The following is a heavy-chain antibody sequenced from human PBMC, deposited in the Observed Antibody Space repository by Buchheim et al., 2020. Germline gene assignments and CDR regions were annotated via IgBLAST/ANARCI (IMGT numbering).Heavy chain of an antibody. D-gene: IGHD1-7*01. CDR2: IKQDGSEK. V-gene: IGHV3-7*01. J-gene: IGHJ4*02. Sequence: EVQLVESGGGLVQPGGSLRLSCAASGFTFSNYWMSWVRQAPGKGLEWVANIKQDGSEKYYVDSVKGRFTISRDNAKNSLYLQMNSLRAEDTAVYYCARAFLDWNYIHYFDYWGQGTL. CDR3: ARAFLDWNYIHYFDY. CDR1: GFTFSNYW.